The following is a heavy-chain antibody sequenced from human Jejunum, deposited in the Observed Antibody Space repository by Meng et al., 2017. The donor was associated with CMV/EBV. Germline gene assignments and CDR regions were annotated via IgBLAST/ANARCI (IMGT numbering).Heavy chain of an antibody. CDR1: SSCF. V-gene: IGHV4-59*01. D-gene: IGHD6-13*01. CDR2: VYYDGGST. Sequence: SSCFWTWTRQPPGKGLEWLGYVYYDGGSTNYNPYLKSRVTISVDSPENQFSLKLTSVTAADTAVYYCARVPAELGSSSSSYYFDSWGQGTLVTVSS. CDR3: ARVPAELGSSSSSYYFDS. J-gene: IGHJ4*02.